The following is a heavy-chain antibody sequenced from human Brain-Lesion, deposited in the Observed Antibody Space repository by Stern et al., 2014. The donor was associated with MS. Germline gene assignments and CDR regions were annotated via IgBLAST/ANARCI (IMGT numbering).Heavy chain of an antibody. CDR2: INPNSGGT. D-gene: IGHD3-10*01. V-gene: IGHV1-2*02. Sequence: QVQLVQSGAEVKKPGASGKVSCKASGYTFTGYYMYWVRQAPGQGLEWMGGINPNSGGTHYAQKFQGRVTMTRDTSITTAYMELSRLRSDDTAVYYCARGYYGSGRPQKGMDVWGQGTTVTVSS. J-gene: IGHJ6*02. CDR1: GYTFTGYY. CDR3: ARGYYGSGRPQKGMDV.